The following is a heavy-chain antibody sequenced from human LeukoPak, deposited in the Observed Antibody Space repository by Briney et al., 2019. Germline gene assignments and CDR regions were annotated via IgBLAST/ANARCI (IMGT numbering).Heavy chain of an antibody. CDR2: IYYSGST. CDR1: GGSISSYY. J-gene: IGHJ6*02. Sequence: SETLSLTCTVSGGSISSYYWSWIRQPPGKGLEWIGYIYYSGSTYYNPSLKSRVTISVDTSKNQFSLKLSSVTAADTAVYYCARARTYYDFWSGPTPMDVWGQGTTVTVSS. CDR3: ARARTYYDFWSGPTPMDV. D-gene: IGHD3-3*01. V-gene: IGHV4-59*12.